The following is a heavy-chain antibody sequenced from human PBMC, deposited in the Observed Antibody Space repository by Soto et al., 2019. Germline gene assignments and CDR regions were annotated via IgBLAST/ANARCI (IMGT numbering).Heavy chain of an antibody. D-gene: IGHD1-20*01. CDR3: ARITGRHLDY. CDR1: SGSISVTNVF. CDR2: VDYSGTA. J-gene: IGHJ4*02. Sequence: SETPSLTCTVSSGSISVTNVFWGWVRQPPGKGLEWIGNVDYSGTAYFSPSLATRVTFHVDTSKNQFSLTLYSVTAADTAVYYCARITGRHLDYWGQGILVTVSS. V-gene: IGHV4-39*01.